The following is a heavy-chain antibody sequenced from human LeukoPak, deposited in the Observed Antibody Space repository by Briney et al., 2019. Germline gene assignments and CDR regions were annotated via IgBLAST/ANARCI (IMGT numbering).Heavy chain of an antibody. J-gene: IGHJ4*02. CDR3: ARGPHDQGIDY. V-gene: IGHV4-34*01. Sequence: SETLSLTCAVYGGSFSGYYWSWIRQPPGKGLEWIGEINHSGSTNYNPSLKSRVTISVDTSKNQFSLKLSSVTAADTAVYYCARGPHDQGIDYWGQGTLVTVSS. CDR2: INHSGST. CDR1: GGSFSGYY.